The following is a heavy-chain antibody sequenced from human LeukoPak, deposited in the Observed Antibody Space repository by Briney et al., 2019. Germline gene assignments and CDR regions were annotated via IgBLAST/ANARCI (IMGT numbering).Heavy chain of an antibody. CDR2: IYPGDSDT. V-gene: IGHV5-51*01. D-gene: IGHD5-18*01. Sequence: GESLKISCKGSGYSFTSYWIGWVRQLPGKGLEWMGIIYPGDSDTRYSPSFQGQVTISADKSISTTYLQWSSLKASDTAMYYCARLSAMATGLFDYWGQGTLVTVSS. J-gene: IGHJ4*02. CDR3: ARLSAMATGLFDY. CDR1: GYSFTSYW.